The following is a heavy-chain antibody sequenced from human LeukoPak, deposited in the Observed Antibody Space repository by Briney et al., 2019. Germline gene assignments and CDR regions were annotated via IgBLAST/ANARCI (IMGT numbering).Heavy chain of an antibody. CDR3: ARSYYYYDSSGYGDY. J-gene: IGHJ4*02. Sequence: GASVKVSCKASGYTFTGYYMHWVRQAPGQGLEWMGWINPNSGGTNYAQKFQGRVTMTRDTSISTAYMELSRLRSDDTAVYYCARSYYYYDSSGYGDYWGQGTLVTVSS. CDR2: INPNSGGT. V-gene: IGHV1-2*02. CDR1: GYTFTGYY. D-gene: IGHD3-22*01.